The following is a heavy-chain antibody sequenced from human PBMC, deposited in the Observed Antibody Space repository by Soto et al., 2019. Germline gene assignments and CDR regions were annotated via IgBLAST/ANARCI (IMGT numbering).Heavy chain of an antibody. Sequence: ASVEVSCKASGYTFTGYYMHWVRQAPGQGLEWMGWINPNSGGTNYAQKFQGRVTMTRDTSISTAYMELSRLRSDDTAVYYCARGRIIVALYYYGMDGWGQGTTVTVSS. CDR2: INPNSGGT. CDR1: GYTFTGYY. V-gene: IGHV1-2*02. J-gene: IGHJ6*02. D-gene: IGHD5-12*01. CDR3: ARGRIIVALYYYGMDG.